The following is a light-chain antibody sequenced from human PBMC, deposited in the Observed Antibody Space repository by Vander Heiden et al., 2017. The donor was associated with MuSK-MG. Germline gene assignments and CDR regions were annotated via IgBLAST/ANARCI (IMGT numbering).Light chain of an antibody. CDR1: QGISLY. CDR2: AAS. V-gene: IGKV1-27*01. J-gene: IGKJ4*01. Sequence: DIQMTQSPSSLSASVGDRVTITCRASQGISLYLAWYQQKPGKVPKLLISAASTLQSGAPSRSRATGYRPEFTLTMRGLQPEDLTTYYCQKSNTAQPPTFGG. CDR3: QKSNTAQPPT.